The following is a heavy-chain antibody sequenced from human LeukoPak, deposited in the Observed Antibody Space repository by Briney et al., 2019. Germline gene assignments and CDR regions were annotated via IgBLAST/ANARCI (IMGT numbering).Heavy chain of an antibody. V-gene: IGHV1-2*02. CDR2: INPNSGGT. CDR1: GYTFTSYG. CDR3: AREEGTIVVVPAAIYYYYYMDV. D-gene: IGHD2-2*01. Sequence: ASVKVSCKASGYTFTSYGISWVRQAPGQGLEWMGWINPNSGGTNYAQKFQGRVTMTRDTSISTAYMELSRLRSDDTAVYYCAREEGTIVVVPAAIYYYYYMDVWGKGTTVTISS. J-gene: IGHJ6*03.